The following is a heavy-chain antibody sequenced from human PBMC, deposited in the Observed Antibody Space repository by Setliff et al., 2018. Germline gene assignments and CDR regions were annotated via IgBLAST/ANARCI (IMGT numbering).Heavy chain of an antibody. CDR3: AKGGLYSSSSRSYFDY. V-gene: IGHV3-30*02. Sequence: QSGGSLRLSCAASGFTFSSYGMHWVRQAPGKGLEWVAFIRYDGSNKYYADSVRGRFTISRDNSKNTLYLQMNSLRAEDTAVYYCAKGGLYSSSSRSYFDYWGQGTLVTVSS. J-gene: IGHJ4*02. D-gene: IGHD6-6*01. CDR1: GFTFSSYG. CDR2: IRYDGSNK.